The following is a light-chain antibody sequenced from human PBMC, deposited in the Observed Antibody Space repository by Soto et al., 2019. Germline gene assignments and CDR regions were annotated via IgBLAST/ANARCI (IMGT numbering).Light chain of an antibody. V-gene: IGLV1-40*01. CDR2: GNS. Sequence: QSVLTQPPSVSGAPGQRVTISCTGSSSNIGAGYDVHWYQQLPGTAPKVLIYGNSNRPAGVPDRFSGSKSGTSAPLAITGLQAEDEADYYCQSYDSSLSGSVVFGGGTKLTVL. CDR1: SSNIGAGYD. CDR3: QSYDSSLSGSVV. J-gene: IGLJ2*01.